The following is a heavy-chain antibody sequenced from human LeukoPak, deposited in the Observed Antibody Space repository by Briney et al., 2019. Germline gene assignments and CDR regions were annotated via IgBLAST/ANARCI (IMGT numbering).Heavy chain of an antibody. Sequence: GGSLRLSCAASGFTFSSYEMNWVRQAPGKGLEWVATISTSGGSTYYADFVKGRFTISRDNSKNTLYLQMNSLRAEDTAVYYCAKNGHGSGSYYPRTKYYFDYWGQGTLVTVSS. D-gene: IGHD3-10*01. V-gene: IGHV3-23*01. CDR2: ISTSGGST. CDR1: GFTFSSYE. CDR3: AKNGHGSGSYYPRTKYYFDY. J-gene: IGHJ4*02.